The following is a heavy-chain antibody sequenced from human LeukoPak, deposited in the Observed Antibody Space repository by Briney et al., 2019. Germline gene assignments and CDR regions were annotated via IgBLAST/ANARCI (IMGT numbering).Heavy chain of an antibody. Sequence: PGGSLRLSCAASEFTFSSYSMNWVRQAPGKGLEWVSYISSSSTIYYADSVKGRFTISRDNAKNSLYLQMNSLRAEDTAVYYCARDSSRGIDYWGQGTLVTVSS. D-gene: IGHD3-16*01. J-gene: IGHJ4*02. CDR1: EFTFSSYS. CDR3: ARDSSRGIDY. V-gene: IGHV3-48*01. CDR2: ISSSSTI.